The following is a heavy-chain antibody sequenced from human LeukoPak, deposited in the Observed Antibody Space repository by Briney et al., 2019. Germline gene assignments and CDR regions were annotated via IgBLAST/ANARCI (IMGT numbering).Heavy chain of an antibody. Sequence: ASVKVSCKASGGTFSSYAISWVRQAPGQGLEWMGGIIPIFGTANYAQKFQGRVTITADESTSTAYMELSSLRSEDTAVYYCARAPITIFGVVINYYYGMDVWGQGTTVTVSS. J-gene: IGHJ6*02. CDR1: GGTFSSYA. CDR3: ARAPITIFGVVINYYYGMDV. D-gene: IGHD3-3*01. V-gene: IGHV1-69*13. CDR2: IIPIFGTA.